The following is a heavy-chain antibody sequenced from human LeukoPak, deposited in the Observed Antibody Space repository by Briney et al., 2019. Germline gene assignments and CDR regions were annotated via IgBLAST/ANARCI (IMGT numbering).Heavy chain of an antibody. V-gene: IGHV4-34*01. D-gene: IGHD3-3*01. J-gene: IGHJ4*02. CDR3: ARGSRMTNVGVLNAGDY. CDR1: GGSFTGLY. CDR2: INHSGNT. Sequence: SETLSLTCAVYGGSFTGLYWSWIRQPPGKGLEWIGEINHSGNTKYNPSLKSRVTMSVDTSKNQFSLKLTSVTAADTAVYYCARGSRMTNVGVLNAGDYWGQGTLVSVPS.